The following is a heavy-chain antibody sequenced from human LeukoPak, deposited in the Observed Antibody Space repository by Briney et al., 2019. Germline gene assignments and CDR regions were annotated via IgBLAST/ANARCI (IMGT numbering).Heavy chain of an antibody. CDR2: ISAYNGNT. D-gene: IGHD2-8*01. V-gene: IGHV1-18*01. J-gene: IGHJ4*02. CDR3: ARSGILMVYAIGDY. Sequence: ASVKVSCKAFGYTFTSYDINWVRQAPGQGLEWMGWISAYNGNTNYAQKLQGRVTMTTDTSTSTAYMELRSLRSDGTAVYYCARSGILMVYAIGDYWGQGTPVTVSS. CDR1: GYTFTSYD.